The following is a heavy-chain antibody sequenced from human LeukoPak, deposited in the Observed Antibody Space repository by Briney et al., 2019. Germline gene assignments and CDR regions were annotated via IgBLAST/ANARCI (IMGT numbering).Heavy chain of an antibody. Sequence: ASVKVSCKASGYTFTSYDINWVRQATGQGLEWMGWMNPNSGNTGYAQKVQGRVTMTRNTSISTAYMELSSLRSEDTAVYYCATRGYSGYSPFDYWGQGTLVTVSS. J-gene: IGHJ4*02. CDR3: ATRGYSGYSPFDY. CDR1: GYTFTSYD. CDR2: MNPNSGNT. D-gene: IGHD5-12*01. V-gene: IGHV1-8*01.